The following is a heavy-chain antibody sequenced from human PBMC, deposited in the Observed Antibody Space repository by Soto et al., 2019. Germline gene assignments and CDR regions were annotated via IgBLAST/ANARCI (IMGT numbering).Heavy chain of an antibody. Sequence: QVQLQQWGAGLLKPSETLSLTCAVYGGSFSGYYWSWIRQPPGTGLEWIGEINHSGSTNYNPSLKSRVTISVDTSKNQFSLNLSSVTAADTAVYYCARETMVRGKRYFQHWGQGTLVTVSS. J-gene: IGHJ1*01. D-gene: IGHD3-10*01. CDR3: ARETMVRGKRYFQH. CDR2: INHSGST. CDR1: GGSFSGYY. V-gene: IGHV4-34*01.